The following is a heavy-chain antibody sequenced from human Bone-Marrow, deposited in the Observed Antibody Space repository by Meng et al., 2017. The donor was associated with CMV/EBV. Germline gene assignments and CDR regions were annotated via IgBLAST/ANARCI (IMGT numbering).Heavy chain of an antibody. V-gene: IGHV3-7*03. Sequence: GGSLRLSCAASGFTFSSYWMSWVRQAPGKGLEWVVNIKQDGSEKYYVDSVKGRFTISRDNAKNSLYLQMDSLRAEDTAVYYCGGTDGRGMDVWGQGTTVTVSS. CDR2: IKQDGSEK. J-gene: IGHJ6*02. CDR1: GFTFSSYW. D-gene: IGHD2-8*01. CDR3: GGTDGRGMDV.